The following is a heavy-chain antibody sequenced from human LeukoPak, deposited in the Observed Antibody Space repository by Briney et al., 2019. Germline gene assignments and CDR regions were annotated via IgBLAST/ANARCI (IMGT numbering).Heavy chain of an antibody. CDR1: GFTFSNYG. D-gene: IGHD1-26*01. V-gene: IGHV3-30*02. CDR3: ATGATSGSEAFDI. J-gene: IGHJ3*02. Sequence: GGSLRLSCAASGFTFSNYGMHWVRQAPGKGLEWVAVIRLDGINKYYADSVKGRFTISRDNSKNTLFLQMNSLRAEDTAVYYCATGATSGSEAFDIWGQGTMVTVSS. CDR2: IRLDGINK.